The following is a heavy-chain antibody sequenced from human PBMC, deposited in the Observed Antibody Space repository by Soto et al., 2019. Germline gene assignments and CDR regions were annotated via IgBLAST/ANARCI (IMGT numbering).Heavy chain of an antibody. V-gene: IGHV1-24*01. CDR1: GHPLSQLS. Sequence: QVRLVQSGAEVKKPGASVKVSCKVSGHPLSQLSMHWVRQAPGKGLEWMGGFDPEDGETIYAQKFQGRVTMTEDTSTDTAYMELSSLISEDTAVYYCTTTGNDYGDFDSWGQGTLVTVSS. D-gene: IGHD4-17*01. CDR2: FDPEDGET. CDR3: TTTGNDYGDFDS. J-gene: IGHJ4*02.